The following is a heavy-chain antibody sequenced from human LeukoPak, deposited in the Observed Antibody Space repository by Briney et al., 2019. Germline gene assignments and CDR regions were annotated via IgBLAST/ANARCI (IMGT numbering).Heavy chain of an antibody. CDR1: GGSFSGYY. CDR2: INHSGST. D-gene: IGHD2-2*01. CDR3: ASRCSSTSCYVENFDY. J-gene: IGHJ4*02. V-gene: IGHV4-34*01. Sequence: SETLSLTCAVYGGSFSGYYWSWIRQPPGKGLEWIGEINHSGSTNYNPSLKSRVTISVDTSKNQFSQKLSSVTAADTAVYYCASRCSSTSCYVENFDYWGQGTLVTVSS.